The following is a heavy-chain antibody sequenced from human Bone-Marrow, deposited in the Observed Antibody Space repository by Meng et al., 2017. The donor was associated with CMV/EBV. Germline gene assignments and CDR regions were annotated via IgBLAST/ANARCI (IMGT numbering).Heavy chain of an antibody. CDR1: GFTLSSYA. V-gene: IGHV3-21*01. CDR2: ITSSSNLI. CDR3: AQRYVAAAGEHDY. J-gene: IGHJ4*02. D-gene: IGHD6-13*01. Sequence: GESLKISCAASGFTLSSYAMVWVRQTPGKGLEWVSFITSSSNLIYYADSVRGRFTVSRDNARNSVYLQMNSLRAEDTAVYYCAQRYVAAAGEHDYWGQGTLVTVSS.